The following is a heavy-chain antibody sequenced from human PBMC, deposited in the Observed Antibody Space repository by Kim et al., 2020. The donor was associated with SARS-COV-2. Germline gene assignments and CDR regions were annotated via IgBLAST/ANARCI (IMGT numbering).Heavy chain of an antibody. V-gene: IGHV1-46*01. Sequence: ASVKVSCKASGYTFTSYYMHWVRQAPGQGLEWMGIINPSGGSTSYAQKFQGRVTMTRDTSTSTVYMELSSLRSEDTAVYYCARWGSGYYNPHYNWFDPWGQGTLVTVSS. CDR1: GYTFTSYY. CDR3: ARWGSGYYNPHYNWFDP. J-gene: IGHJ5*02. D-gene: IGHD3-22*01. CDR2: INPSGGST.